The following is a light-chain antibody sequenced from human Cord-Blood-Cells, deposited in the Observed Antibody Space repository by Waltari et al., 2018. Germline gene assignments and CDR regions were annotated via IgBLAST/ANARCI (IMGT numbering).Light chain of an antibody. V-gene: IGLV4-69*01. CDR2: LNSDGSH. J-gene: IGLJ3*02. CDR3: QTWGTGIRV. CDR1: SGHSSYA. Sequence: QLVLPQSPSASASLGASVKLTCTLSSGHSSYAIARHQQQPEKGLRYLMKLNSDGSHSKGDGIPDRFSGSSSGAERYLTISSLQSEDEADYYCQTWGTGIRVFGGGTKLTVL.